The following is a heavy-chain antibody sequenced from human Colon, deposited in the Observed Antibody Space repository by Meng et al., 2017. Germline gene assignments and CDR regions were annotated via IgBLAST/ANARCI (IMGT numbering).Heavy chain of an antibody. Sequence: SETLSLTCTVSGDSMNSYFWTWIRQPPGKGLEWIGHSTYSGSAYYEPSLKGRVAMSVDTSRRQLSLSLKSVTAADTAVYYCARILGYGNDSRFDFWGQGILVTVSS. V-gene: IGHV4-59*01. CDR2: STYSGSA. CDR1: GDSMNSYF. CDR3: ARILGYGNDSRFDF. D-gene: IGHD4-11*01. J-gene: IGHJ4*02.